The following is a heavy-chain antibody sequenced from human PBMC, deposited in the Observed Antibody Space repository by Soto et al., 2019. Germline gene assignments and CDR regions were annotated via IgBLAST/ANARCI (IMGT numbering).Heavy chain of an antibody. D-gene: IGHD2-15*01. CDR2: IWYDGSNK. CDR3: ARAYCTGAYCYSWPFNYGVDV. Sequence: ESGGGVVQPGGCLRLSCTTSGFTFNTYGMHWVRQAPGKGLERVASIWYDGSNKYYADSVKGRFTISRDNSNNTLYLQMNSRRAEDTALYHCARAYCTGAYCYSWPFNYGVDVWGQGATVTVSS. V-gene: IGHV3-33*08. CDR1: GFTFNTYG. J-gene: IGHJ6*02.